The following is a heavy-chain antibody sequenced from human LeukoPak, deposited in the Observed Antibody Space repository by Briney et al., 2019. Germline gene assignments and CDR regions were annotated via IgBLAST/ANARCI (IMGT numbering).Heavy chain of an antibody. CDR1: GYTFTSYG. Sequence: GASVKVSCKASGYTFTSYGISWVRQAPGQGLEWMGGIIPIFGTANYAQKFQGRVTITADESTSTAYMELSSLRSEDTAVYYCARGEALRGIVVVPAAEFDYWGQGTLVTVSS. J-gene: IGHJ4*02. V-gene: IGHV1-69*13. CDR3: ARGEALRGIVVVPAAEFDY. CDR2: IIPIFGTA. D-gene: IGHD2-2*01.